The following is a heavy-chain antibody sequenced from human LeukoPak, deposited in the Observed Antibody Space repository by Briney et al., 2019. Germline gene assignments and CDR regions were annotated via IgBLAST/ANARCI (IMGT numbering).Heavy chain of an antibody. CDR1: GFTFSSYN. CDR2: ISTSSSYI. D-gene: IGHD3-10*02. CDR3: ARDPNVLGITPYYFDF. Sequence: GGSLRLSCAASGFTFSSYNMNWVRQAPGKGLEWVSSISTSSSYIYYADSVKGRFTISRDNAKNSLFLKTDTLRGDDTGIYYCARDPNVLGITPYYFDFWGQGTLVTVSS. J-gene: IGHJ4*02. V-gene: IGHV3-21*01.